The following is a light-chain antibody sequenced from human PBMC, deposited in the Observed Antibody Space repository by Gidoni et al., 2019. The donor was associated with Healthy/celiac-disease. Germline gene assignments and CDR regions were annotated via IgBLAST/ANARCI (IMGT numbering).Light chain of an antibody. Sequence: IQITHSPSSLSASVGDRVTITCRASQSISSYLNWYQQKPGKAPKLLIYAASSLQSGVPSRFSGSGSGTDFTLTISSLQPEDFATYYCQQCYSTPYTFGQGTKLEIK. CDR3: QQCYSTPYT. J-gene: IGKJ2*01. CDR2: AAS. CDR1: QSISSY. V-gene: IGKV1-39*01.